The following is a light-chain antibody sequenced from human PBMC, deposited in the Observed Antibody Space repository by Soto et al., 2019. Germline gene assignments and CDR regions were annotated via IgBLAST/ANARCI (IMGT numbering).Light chain of an antibody. J-gene: IGKJ2*01. Sequence: DIQMTQSPASVSASVGDRVTITCRASQGISSCLAWYQQKPGKAPKLLIYAASSMQSVVPSRFRGSGSGTDITPNISRLQTEDLATYYCQQPNNFPWTFGQGTKLEIK. CDR1: QGISSC. CDR3: QQPNNFPWT. V-gene: IGKV1-12*02. CDR2: AAS.